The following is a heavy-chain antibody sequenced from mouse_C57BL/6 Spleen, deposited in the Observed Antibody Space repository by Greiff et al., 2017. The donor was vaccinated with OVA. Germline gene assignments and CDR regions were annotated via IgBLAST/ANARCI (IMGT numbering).Heavy chain of an antibody. CDR3: ARWYYGSHY. Sequence: QVQLQQSGPELVKPGASVKISCKASGYAFSSSWMNWVKQRPGKGLEWIGRIYPGDGDTNYNGKFKGQATLTADKSSSTAYMQLSSLTSEDSAVYFCARWYYGSHYWGQGTTLTVSS. CDR2: IYPGDGDT. V-gene: IGHV1-82*01. CDR1: GYAFSSSW. D-gene: IGHD1-1*01. J-gene: IGHJ2*01.